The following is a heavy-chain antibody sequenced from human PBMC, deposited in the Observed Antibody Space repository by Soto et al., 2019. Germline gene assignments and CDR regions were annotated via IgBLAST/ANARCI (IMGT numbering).Heavy chain of an antibody. J-gene: IGHJ6*02. CDR1: GGTFSSYA. CDR2: IIPIFGTA. CDR3: ASPTREWLPPARDYYYGMDV. D-gene: IGHD3-3*01. V-gene: IGHV1-69*06. Sequence: QVQLVQSGAEVKKPGSSVKVSCKASGGTFSSYAISWVRQAPGQGLEWMGGIIPIFGTANYAQKFQGRVTITADKSRITACMELSSLRSEYTAVYYCASPTREWLPPARDYYYGMDVWGQGTTVTVSS.